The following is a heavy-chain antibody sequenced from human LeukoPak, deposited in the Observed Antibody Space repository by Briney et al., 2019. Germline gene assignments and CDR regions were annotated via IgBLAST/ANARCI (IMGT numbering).Heavy chain of an antibody. D-gene: IGHD3-9*01. Sequence: SETLSLTCAVYGGSFSGYYWSWIRQPPGKGLEWIGEINHSGSTNYSPSLKSRVTISVDTSKNQFSLKLSSVTAADTAVYYCARRIDILTGFGGEVWFDPWGQGTLVTVSS. J-gene: IGHJ5*02. V-gene: IGHV4-34*01. CDR3: ARRIDILTGFGGEVWFDP. CDR2: INHSGST. CDR1: GGSFSGYY.